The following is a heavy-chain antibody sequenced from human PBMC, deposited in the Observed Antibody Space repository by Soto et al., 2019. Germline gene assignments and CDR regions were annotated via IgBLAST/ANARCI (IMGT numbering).Heavy chain of an antibody. CDR3: ARDFSIYYYDSSGPIY. V-gene: IGHV1-46*01. J-gene: IGHJ4*02. CDR1: GYTFTSYY. D-gene: IGHD3-22*01. CDR2: INPSGGST. Sequence: ASVKVSCKASGYTFTSYYMHWVRQAPGQGLEWMGIINPSGGSTSYAQKFQGRVTMTRDTSTSTVYMELSSLRSEDTAVYYCARDFSIYYYDSSGPIYWGQGTLVTVSS.